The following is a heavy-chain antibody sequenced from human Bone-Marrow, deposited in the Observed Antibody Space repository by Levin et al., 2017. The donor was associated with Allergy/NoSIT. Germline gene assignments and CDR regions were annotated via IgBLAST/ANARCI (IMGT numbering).Heavy chain of an antibody. CDR2: INWNGGST. CDR1: GFTFDDYG. Sequence: GGSLRLSCAASGFTFDDYGMSWVRQAPGKGLEWVSGINWNGGSTGYADSVKGRFTISRDNAKNSLYLQMNSLRAEDTALYYCARGGIVVVVAATPDDAFDIWGQGTMATVSS. V-gene: IGHV3-20*04. D-gene: IGHD2-15*01. J-gene: IGHJ3*02. CDR3: ARGGIVVVVAATPDDAFDI.